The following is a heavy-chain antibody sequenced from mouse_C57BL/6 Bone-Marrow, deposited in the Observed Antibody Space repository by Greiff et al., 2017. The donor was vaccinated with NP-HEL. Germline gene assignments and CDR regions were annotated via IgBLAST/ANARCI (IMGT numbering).Heavy chain of an antibody. CDR1: GFNIKDDY. Sequence: EVQLQQSGAELVRPGASVKLSCTASGFNIKDDYMHWVKQRPEQGLEWIGWIDPENGDTEYASKFQGKATITADTSSNTAYLQLSSLTSEDTAVYYCTYSIEYSAWFAYWGQGTLVTVSA. J-gene: IGHJ3*01. CDR3: TYSIEYSAWFAY. D-gene: IGHD5-1*01. CDR2: IDPENGDT. V-gene: IGHV14-4*01.